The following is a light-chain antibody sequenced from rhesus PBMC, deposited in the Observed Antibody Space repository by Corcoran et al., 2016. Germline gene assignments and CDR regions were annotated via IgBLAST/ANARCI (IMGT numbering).Light chain of an antibody. J-gene: IGLJ1*01. CDR3: SSYAGSNTFI. Sequence: QAALTQPRSVSGSPGQSVTISCTGTSSDIGGYNYVSWYQQQPGTAPKLMIYEVSKRPSGVSDRFSGSKSGNTASLTISGLQAEDEADYYGSSYAGSNTFIFGAGTRLTVL. CDR1: SSDIGGYNY. CDR2: EVS. V-gene: IGLV2-32*02.